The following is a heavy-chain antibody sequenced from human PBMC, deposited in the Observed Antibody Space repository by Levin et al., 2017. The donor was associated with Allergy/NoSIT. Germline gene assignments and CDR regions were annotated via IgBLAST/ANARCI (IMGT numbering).Heavy chain of an antibody. CDR1: GFTFSSYA. CDR2: ISSSGGST. CDR3: AKSMTTVTTGTFDF. Sequence: GGSLRLSCAASGFTFSSYAMSWVRQAPGKGLEWVSAISSSGGSTNHADSVKGRFTISRDNSKNTLYLQMNSLSAEDTAVYYCAKSMTTVTTGTFDFWGQGTLVTVSS. J-gene: IGHJ4*02. V-gene: IGHV3-23*01. D-gene: IGHD4-17*01.